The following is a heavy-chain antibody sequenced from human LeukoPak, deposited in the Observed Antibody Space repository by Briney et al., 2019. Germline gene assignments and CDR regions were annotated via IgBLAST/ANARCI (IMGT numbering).Heavy chain of an antibody. V-gene: IGHV3-23*01. Sequence: GGSLRLSCAASGFTFSSYAMSWVRQAPGKGLEWVSVISGSGGSTYYADSVKGRFTISRDNSKNTLYLQMSSLRADDTALYDCAKLEVYDFWSGYYDYWGQGTLVTVSS. CDR2: ISGSGGST. CDR1: GFTFSSYA. J-gene: IGHJ4*02. D-gene: IGHD3-3*01. CDR3: AKLEVYDFWSGYYDY.